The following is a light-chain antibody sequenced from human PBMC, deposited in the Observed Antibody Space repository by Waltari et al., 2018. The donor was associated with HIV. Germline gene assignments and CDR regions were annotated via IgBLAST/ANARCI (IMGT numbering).Light chain of an antibody. CDR2: AND. J-gene: IGLJ2*01. CDR3: QSYDSALSGSV. V-gene: IGLV1-40*01. Sequence: SVLTQPPSVSGAPGQRVTISCTGRSSNIGAGYAVHWYQQLPGTAPKLVIYANDNRPSGVPDRFSGSKSGTSASLAITGLQAEDDADYYCQSYDSALSGSVFGGGTKLTVL. CDR1: SSNIGAGYA.